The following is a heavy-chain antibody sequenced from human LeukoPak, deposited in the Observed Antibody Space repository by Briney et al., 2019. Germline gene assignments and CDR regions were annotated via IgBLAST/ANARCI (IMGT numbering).Heavy chain of an antibody. CDR1: GGSFSGYY. CDR3: ARVRPHYDSSGYPLPVVV. V-gene: IGHV4-34*01. J-gene: IGHJ4*02. Sequence: PSETLSLTCAVYGGSFSGYYWSWIRQPPGKGLEWIGEINHSGSTNYNPSLKSRVTISVDTSKNQFSLKLSSVTAADTAVYYCARVRPHYDSSGYPLPVVVWGQGTLVTVSS. CDR2: INHSGST. D-gene: IGHD3-22*01.